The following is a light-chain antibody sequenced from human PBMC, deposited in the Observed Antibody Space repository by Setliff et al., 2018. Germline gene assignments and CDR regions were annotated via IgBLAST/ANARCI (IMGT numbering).Light chain of an antibody. J-gene: IGLJ2*01. V-gene: IGLV3-21*04. CDR3: QVWDINTDHVV. Sequence: SYELTQPPSVSVAPGKAATITCGGDNIGRKTVHWYQQKPGQAPLLIMYNNDDRSSGIPERFSGSNSGNTATLTIGWVEAGDEADYYCQVWDINTDHVVFGGGTKVTVL. CDR1: NIGRKT. CDR2: NND.